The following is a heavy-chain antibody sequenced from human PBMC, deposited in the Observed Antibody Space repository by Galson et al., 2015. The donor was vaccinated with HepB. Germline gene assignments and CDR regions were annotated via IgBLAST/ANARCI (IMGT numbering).Heavy chain of an antibody. D-gene: IGHD2-8*02. Sequence: SLRLSCAASGFSFRSSAMTWVRQTPGMGLEWASAISGDSNYIYYGDSVKGRFTISRDNSKNTLYLQMNSLRAEDTAAYYCASGGKFCTGGSCQHWGQGTLVTVSP. CDR2: ISGDSNYI. CDR3: ASGGKFCTGGSCQH. V-gene: IGHV3-23*01. J-gene: IGHJ1*01. CDR1: GFSFRSSA.